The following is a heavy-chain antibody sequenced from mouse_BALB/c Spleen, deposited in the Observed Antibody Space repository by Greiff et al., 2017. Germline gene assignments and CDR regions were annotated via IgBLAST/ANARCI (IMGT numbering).Heavy chain of an antibody. J-gene: IGHJ4*01. CDR2: IDPANGNT. Sequence: VQLKESGAELVRSGASVKLSCTASGFNIKDTYMHWVKQRPEQGLEWIGRIDPANGNTKYDPKFQGKATITADTSSNTAYLQLSSLTSEDTAVYYCARGGYHAMDYWGQGTSVTVSS. CDR3: ARGGYHAMDY. V-gene: IGHV14-3*02. CDR1: GFNIKDTY.